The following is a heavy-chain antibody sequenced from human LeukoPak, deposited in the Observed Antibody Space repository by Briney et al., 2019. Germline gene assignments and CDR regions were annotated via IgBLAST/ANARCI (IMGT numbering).Heavy chain of an antibody. D-gene: IGHD4-17*01. V-gene: IGHV3-53*01. J-gene: IGHJ5*02. Sequence: PGGSLRLSCAASGFTVSSNYMSWVRQAPGKGLEWVSVIYSGGSTYYADSVKGRFTISRDNSKNTLYLQMNSLRAEDTAVYYCARESHDYGDFVTDPWGQGTLVTVSS. CDR3: ARESHDYGDFVTDP. CDR2: IYSGGST. CDR1: GFTVSSNY.